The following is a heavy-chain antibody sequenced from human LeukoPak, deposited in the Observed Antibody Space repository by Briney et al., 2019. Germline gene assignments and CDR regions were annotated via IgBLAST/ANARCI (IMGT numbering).Heavy chain of an antibody. CDR3: ARGDVVGATLGYFDY. CDR2: IYYSGST. V-gene: IGHV4-61*01. J-gene: IGHJ4*02. D-gene: IGHD1-26*01. CDR1: GGSVSSGSYY. Sequence: SETLSLTCTVSGGSVSSGSYYWSWIRQPPGKGLEWIGYIYYSGSTNYNPSLKSRVTISVDTSKNQFSLKLSSVTAADTAVYYCARGDVVGATLGYFDYWGQGTLVAASS.